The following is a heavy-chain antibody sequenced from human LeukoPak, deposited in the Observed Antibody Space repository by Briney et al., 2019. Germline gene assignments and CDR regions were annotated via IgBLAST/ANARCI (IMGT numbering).Heavy chain of an antibody. D-gene: IGHD3-10*01. Sequence: GGSLRLSCAASGFTFSDYYMSWIRQAPGKGLEWVSYISSSGSTIYYADSVKGRFTISRDNAKNSLYLQMNSLRAEDTAVYYCASMGSGSYSWFDWGSYTLDYWGQGTLVTVSS. CDR2: ISSSGSTI. CDR1: GFTFSDYY. CDR3: ASMGSGSYSWFDWGSYTLDY. J-gene: IGHJ4*02. V-gene: IGHV3-11*04.